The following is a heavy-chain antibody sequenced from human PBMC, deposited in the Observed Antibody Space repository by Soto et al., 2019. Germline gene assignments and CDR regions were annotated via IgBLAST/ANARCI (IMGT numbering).Heavy chain of an antibody. CDR1: GYNFNGYY. J-gene: IGHJ3*01. CDR2: INPNSGGT. CDR3: VRGGDSSGYTFALDF. V-gene: IGHV1-2*04. Sequence: ASVKVSCKAFGYNFNGYYMHWVRQAPGQGLEWMGWINPNSGGTNYAQKFQGWVTMTRDTSISTAYMELSRLRSDDTADYYCVRGGDSSGYTFALDFWGQGTMVTVSS. D-gene: IGHD3-22*01.